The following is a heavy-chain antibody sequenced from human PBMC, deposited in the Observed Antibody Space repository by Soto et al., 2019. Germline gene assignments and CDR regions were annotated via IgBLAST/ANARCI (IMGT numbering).Heavy chain of an antibody. Sequence: SETLSLTCTVSGGSISSGDYYWSWLRQPPGKGLEWIGYIYYSGSTYYNPSLKSRVTISVDTSKNQFSLKLSPVTAADTAVYYCARDTYYYDSSGYSVLGPFDYWGQGTLVTVSS. CDR2: IYYSGST. V-gene: IGHV4-30-4*01. J-gene: IGHJ4*02. CDR3: ARDTYYYDSSGYSVLGPFDY. CDR1: GGSISSGDYY. D-gene: IGHD3-22*01.